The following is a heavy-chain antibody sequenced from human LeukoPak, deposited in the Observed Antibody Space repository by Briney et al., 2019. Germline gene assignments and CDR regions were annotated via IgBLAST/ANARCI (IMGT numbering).Heavy chain of an antibody. CDR2: INHSGST. CDR1: GDSIRSYY. J-gene: IGHJ3*02. Sequence: SETLSLTCTVFGDSIRSYYWSWIRQPPGKGLEWIGYINHSGSTNSNPALKSRVTISVDTSKNQFSLNLSSVTAADTAIYYCARVVPYGGDEYDASDIWGQGTMVTVSS. D-gene: IGHD4-23*01. V-gene: IGHV4-59*01. CDR3: ARVVPYGGDEYDASDI.